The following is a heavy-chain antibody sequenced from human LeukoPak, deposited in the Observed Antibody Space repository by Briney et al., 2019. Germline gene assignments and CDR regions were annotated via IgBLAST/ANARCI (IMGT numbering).Heavy chain of an antibody. CDR3: ARYHSYSSGYIDY. V-gene: IGHV4-39*01. D-gene: IGHD6-19*01. CDR2: IYYSDST. CDR1: GGSTSSSSHY. Sequence: SETLSLTCTVSGGSTSSSSHYWGWIRQPPGKGLEWIGSIYYSDSTYNSASLKSRVTISVDTSKNQFSLKLSSATAADTAVYYCARYHSYSSGYIDYWGQGTLVAVSS. J-gene: IGHJ4*02.